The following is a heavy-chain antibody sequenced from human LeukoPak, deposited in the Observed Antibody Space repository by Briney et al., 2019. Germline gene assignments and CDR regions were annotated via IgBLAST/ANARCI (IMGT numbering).Heavy chain of an antibody. J-gene: IGHJ3*02. Sequence: PSETLSLTCTVSGGSISSYYWNWIRQPPGKGLEWIGYMYYSGSTNYNPSLKSRVTISVDTSKNQFSLKLSSVTAADTAVYYCARVEGFLRDFSPFDIWGQGTMVTVSS. CDR3: ARVEGFLRDFSPFDI. CDR1: GGSISSYY. V-gene: IGHV4-59*01. CDR2: MYYSGST. D-gene: IGHD3-10*01.